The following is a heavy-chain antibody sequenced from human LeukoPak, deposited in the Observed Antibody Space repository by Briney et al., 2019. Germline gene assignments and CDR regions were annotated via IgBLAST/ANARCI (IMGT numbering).Heavy chain of an antibody. CDR1: GFTFRSYW. D-gene: IGHD3/OR15-3a*01. CDR2: IKEDGSEK. CDR3: ARDPSSLRDSYDY. Sequence: GGSLRLSCATSGFTFRSYWMTWIRQAPGQRLEWVANIKEDGSEKNYVESVKGRFTISRDNAKNSLYLQMNSLRVEDTAMYYCARDPSSLRDSYDYWGQGTLVTVSS. V-gene: IGHV3-7*01. J-gene: IGHJ4*02.